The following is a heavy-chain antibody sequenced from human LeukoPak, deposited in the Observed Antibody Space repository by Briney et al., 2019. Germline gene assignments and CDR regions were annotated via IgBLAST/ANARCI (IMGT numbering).Heavy chain of an antibody. CDR1: GFTFGDYA. CDR3: TRDSNFMMYYYDSSGTHGDY. V-gene: IGHV3-49*04. CDR2: IRSKAYGGPT. Sequence: GGSLRLSCTASGFTFGDYAMSWVRQAPGKGLEWVGFIRSKAYGGPTEYAASVKGRFTISRDDSKSIAYLQMNSLKTEDTAVYYCTRDSNFMMYYYDSSGTHGDYWGQGTLVTVSS. J-gene: IGHJ4*02. D-gene: IGHD3-22*01.